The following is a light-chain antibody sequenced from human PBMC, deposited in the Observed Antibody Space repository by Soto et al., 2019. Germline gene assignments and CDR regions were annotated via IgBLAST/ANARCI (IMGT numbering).Light chain of an antibody. V-gene: IGKV1-9*01. J-gene: IGKJ4*01. CDR1: QDISSY. CDR3: QQLNNYPST. Sequence: DIQMTQSPSTLSASIGDRVTITCRASQDISSYLGWYQQRPGKAPKLLIYAASTLQSGVPSRFSGSGSGTDFTLTINSLQPEDFATYFCQQLNNYPSTFGGGTKVDIK. CDR2: AAS.